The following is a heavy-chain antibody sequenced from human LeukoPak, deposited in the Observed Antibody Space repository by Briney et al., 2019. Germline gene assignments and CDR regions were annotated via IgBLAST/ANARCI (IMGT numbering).Heavy chain of an antibody. CDR3: AKPLAYYDFWSGPGYCFDY. Sequence: AGGSLRLSCAASGFTFSSYAMSWVRQAPGKGLEWVSAISGSGGSTYYADSVKGRFTISRDNSKNTLYLQMNSLRAEDTAVYYCAKPLAYYDFWSGPGYCFDYWGQGTLVTVSS. V-gene: IGHV3-23*01. D-gene: IGHD3-3*01. J-gene: IGHJ4*02. CDR2: ISGSGGST. CDR1: GFTFSSYA.